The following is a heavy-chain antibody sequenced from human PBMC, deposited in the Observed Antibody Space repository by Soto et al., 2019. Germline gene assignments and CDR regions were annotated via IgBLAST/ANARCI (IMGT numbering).Heavy chain of an antibody. D-gene: IGHD1-26*01. CDR2: TRNKAHSYTT. CDR1: GVTCKSYG. Sequence: TGGPLRLSWVVSGVTCKSYGGPWFRQATGKGLEWVGRTRNKAHSYTTEYAASVKGRFTISRDNSKNSVYLQMNSLRTEDTAVYYCVRVHSGTYTFDYWGQGTLVTVSS. J-gene: IGHJ4*02. CDR3: VRVHSGTYTFDY. V-gene: IGHV3-72*01.